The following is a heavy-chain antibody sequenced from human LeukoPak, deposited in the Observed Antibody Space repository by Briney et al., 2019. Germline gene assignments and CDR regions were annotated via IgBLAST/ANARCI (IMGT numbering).Heavy chain of an antibody. CDR3: ARDDYDFRSGRRENWFDP. CDR1: GGSISSYY. Sequence: SETLSLTCTVSGGSISSYYWSWIRQPAGKGLEWIGRIYTSGSTNYNPSLKSRVTMSVDTSKNQFSLKLSSVTAADTAVYYCARDDYDFRSGRRENWFDPWGQGTLVTVSS. J-gene: IGHJ5*02. D-gene: IGHD3-3*01. CDR2: IYTSGST. V-gene: IGHV4-4*07.